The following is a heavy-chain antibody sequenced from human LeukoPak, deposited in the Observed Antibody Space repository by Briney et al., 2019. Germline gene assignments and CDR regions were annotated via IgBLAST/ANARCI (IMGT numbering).Heavy chain of an antibody. Sequence: PGGSLRLSCAASGFTFDDYAMHWVRQAPGKGLEWVSLISGDGGSTYYADSVKGRFTISRDNSKNSLYLQMDSLRTEDTALYYCAKDKRLRRGFDPWGQGTLVTVSS. CDR3: AKDKRLRRGFDP. V-gene: IGHV3-43*02. CDR1: GFTFDDYA. CDR2: ISGDGGST. D-gene: IGHD5-24*01. J-gene: IGHJ5*02.